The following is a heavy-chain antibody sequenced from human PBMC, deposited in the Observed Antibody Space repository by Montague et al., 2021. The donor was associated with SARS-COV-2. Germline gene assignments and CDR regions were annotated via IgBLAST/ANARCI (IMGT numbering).Heavy chain of an antibody. CDR3: ATISEEAGSGWGFDF. J-gene: IGHJ4*02. CDR2: TYYRSKWYN. CDR1: GDSVSSNRAT. Sequence: CAISGDSVSSNRATWNLIRQSPSRGLEWLGRTYYRSKWYNDYSDSVKGRITISPDTSRNQFSLQLISVTPEDTAVYYCATISEEAGSGWGFDFWGPGTLVTVSS. V-gene: IGHV6-1*01. D-gene: IGHD6-19*01.